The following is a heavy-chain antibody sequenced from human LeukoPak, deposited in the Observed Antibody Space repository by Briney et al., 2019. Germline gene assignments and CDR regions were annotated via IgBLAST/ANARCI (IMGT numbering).Heavy chain of an antibody. Sequence: ASVKVSCKASGHTFVSYGISWVRQAPGQGLEWMGWISAYNGNTNYAQKLQGRVTMTTDTSTSTAYMELRSLRSDDTAVYYCARDVERLYGMDVWGQGTTVTVSS. J-gene: IGHJ6*02. V-gene: IGHV1-18*01. CDR3: ARDVERLYGMDV. CDR1: GHTFVSYG. CDR2: ISAYNGNT.